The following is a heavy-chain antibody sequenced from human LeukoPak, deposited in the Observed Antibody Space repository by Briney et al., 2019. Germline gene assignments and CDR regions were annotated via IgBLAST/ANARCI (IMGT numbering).Heavy chain of an antibody. J-gene: IGHJ6*02. CDR3: ARGSVAATYYYYGMDV. CDR2: ISWNSGSI. Sequence: GGSLRLSCAASGFTFDDYAMHWVRQAPGKGLEWVSGISWNSGSIGYADSVKGRFTISRDNAKNSLYLQMNSLRDEDTAVYYCARGSVAATYYYYGMDVWGQGTTVTVSS. V-gene: IGHV3-9*01. CDR1: GFTFDDYA. D-gene: IGHD6-19*01.